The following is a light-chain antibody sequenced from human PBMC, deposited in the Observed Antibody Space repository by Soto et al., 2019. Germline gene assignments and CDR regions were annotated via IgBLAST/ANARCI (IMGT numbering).Light chain of an antibody. CDR1: QTVSRN. CDR3: QQDYNGPPWT. J-gene: IGKJ1*01. CDR2: GAS. V-gene: IGKV3-15*01. Sequence: IVTTYSAAKLSVSPGERATLSCGASQTVSRNLAWYQQKPGQHPRLLLYGASTRATGITARLSGSGSGTEFTLTISSLQSEDFAAYYCQQDYNGPPWTFGQGTNVDVK.